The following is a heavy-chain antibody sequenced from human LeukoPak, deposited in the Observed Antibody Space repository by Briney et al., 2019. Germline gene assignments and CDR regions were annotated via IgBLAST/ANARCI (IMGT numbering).Heavy chain of an antibody. D-gene: IGHD3-10*01. J-gene: IGHJ4*02. CDR2: ISSSGSTI. V-gene: IGHV3-48*03. CDR3: ARERDGYGWFGELHFDY. Sequence: GGSLRLSCAASGFTFSSYEMNWVRQAPGKGLEWVSYISSSGSTIYYADSVKGRFTISRDNAKNSLYLQMNSLRAEDTAVYYCARERDGYGWFGELHFDYWGQGTLVTVSS. CDR1: GFTFSSYE.